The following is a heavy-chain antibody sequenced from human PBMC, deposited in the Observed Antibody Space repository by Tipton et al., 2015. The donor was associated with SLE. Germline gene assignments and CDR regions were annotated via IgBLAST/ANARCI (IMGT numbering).Heavy chain of an antibody. CDR2: IYYSGST. V-gene: IGHV4-59*01. CDR1: GGYINNYY. D-gene: IGHD3-10*01. Sequence: TLSLTCTVSGGYINNYYWSWIRQPPGKGLEWIGYIYYSGSTNYNPSLKSRATISVDTSKDQFSLKLSSVTAADTAVYYCARTPGGVQGQIGWYFDLWGRGTLVTVSS. CDR3: ARTPGGVQGQIGWYFDL. J-gene: IGHJ2*01.